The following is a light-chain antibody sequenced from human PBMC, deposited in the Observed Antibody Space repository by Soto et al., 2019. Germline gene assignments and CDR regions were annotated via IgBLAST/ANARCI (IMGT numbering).Light chain of an antibody. V-gene: IGLV1-40*01. Sequence: QSVLTQPPSVSGAPGQRVTIYCSGNSSNIEAGFDVHWYQQLPGAAPKLLIYASTNRPSGVPDRFSGSKSDTSASLAITGLQIDDEADYYCQSYDTGLTGHVLFGGGTKLTVL. CDR3: QSYDTGLTGHVL. J-gene: IGLJ2*01. CDR2: AST. CDR1: SSNIEAGFD.